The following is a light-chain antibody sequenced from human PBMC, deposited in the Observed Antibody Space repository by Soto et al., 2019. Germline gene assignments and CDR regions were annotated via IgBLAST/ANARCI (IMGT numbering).Light chain of an antibody. CDR1: QSVLYSSNNKNY. CDR3: QQYYSTPPT. Sequence: DIVMTQSPDSLAVSLGDRATINCRSSQSVLYSSNNKNYLAWYQQKPGQPPKLLIYWASTRESGVPDRFSGSGSGTDFTLTISSLQAEDVAVYYCQQYYSTPPTFGGGTKVDIK. CDR2: WAS. V-gene: IGKV4-1*01. J-gene: IGKJ4*01.